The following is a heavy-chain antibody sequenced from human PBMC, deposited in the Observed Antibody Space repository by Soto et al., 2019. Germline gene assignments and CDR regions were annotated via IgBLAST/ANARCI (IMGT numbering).Heavy chain of an antibody. CDR2: ISGSGGSI. D-gene: IGHD3-9*01. CDR1: GFSFSNYG. V-gene: IGHV3-23*01. CDR3: ARLVASETGYGMDV. J-gene: IGHJ6*02. Sequence: EVDLLESGGGLVQPGGSLRLSCAVSGFSFSNYGMSWVRQAPGKGLEWVSAISGSGGSIYYADSVKGRFTISRDNSKNTLFLQMNSLRAEDTAVYYCARLVASETGYGMDVWGQGTTVTVSS.